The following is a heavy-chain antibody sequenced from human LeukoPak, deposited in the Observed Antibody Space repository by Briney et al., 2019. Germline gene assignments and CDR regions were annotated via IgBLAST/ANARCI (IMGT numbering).Heavy chain of an antibody. D-gene: IGHD6-13*01. J-gene: IGHJ4*02. Sequence: PSETLSLTCTVSGGSISSYYWSWIRQPPGKGLEWIGYIYYSGSTNYNPSLKSRVTMSVDTSKNQFSLKLSSVTAADTAVYYCARGPGIALFDYWGQGTLVTVSS. CDR2: IYYSGST. CDR3: ARGPGIALFDY. CDR1: GGSISSYY. V-gene: IGHV4-59*12.